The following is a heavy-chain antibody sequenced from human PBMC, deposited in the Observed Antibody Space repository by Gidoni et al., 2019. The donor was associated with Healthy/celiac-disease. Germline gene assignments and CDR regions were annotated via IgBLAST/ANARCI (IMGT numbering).Heavy chain of an antibody. Sequence: EVQLVESGGGLVQPGGSLRLSCAASGFTFSSYAMSWVRQAPGKGLEWVSAISGSGGSTYYADSVKGRFTISRDNSKNTLYLQMNSLRAEDTAVYYCAKVRGAFTMIVVVPRTDFDYWGQGTLVTVSS. CDR1: GFTFSSYA. V-gene: IGHV3-23*04. CDR3: AKVRGAFTMIVVVPRTDFDY. D-gene: IGHD3-22*01. J-gene: IGHJ4*02. CDR2: ISGSGGST.